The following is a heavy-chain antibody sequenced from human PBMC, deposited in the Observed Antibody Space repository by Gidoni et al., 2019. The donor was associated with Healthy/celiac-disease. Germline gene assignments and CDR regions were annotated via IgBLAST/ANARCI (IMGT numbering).Heavy chain of an antibody. V-gene: IGHV4-34*01. D-gene: IGHD3-10*01. CDR3: ARVMITMVRGVIGYYYYGMDV. J-gene: IGHJ6*02. Sequence: QVQLQQWGAGLLKPSETLSLTCAVYGGSFSVYYWSWIRQPPGKGLEWIGEINHSGSTNDNPSLKSRVTISVDTSKNQFSLKLSSVTAADTAVYYCARVMITMVRGVIGYYYYGMDVWGQGTTVTVSS. CDR1: GGSFSVYY. CDR2: INHSGST.